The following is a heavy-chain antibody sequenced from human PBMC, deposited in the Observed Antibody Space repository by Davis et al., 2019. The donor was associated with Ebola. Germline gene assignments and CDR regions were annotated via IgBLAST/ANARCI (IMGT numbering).Heavy chain of an antibody. D-gene: IGHD3-3*01. CDR2: IYYSGST. J-gene: IGHJ5*02. Sequence: SETLSLTCTVSGGSISSYYWSWIRQPPGKGLEWIGYIYYSGSTYYNPSLKSRVTISVDTSKNQFSLKLSSVTAADTAVYYCARVGGITIFGVNIPNWFDPWGQGTLVTVSS. CDR3: ARVGGITIFGVNIPNWFDP. V-gene: IGHV4-59*12. CDR1: GGSISSYY.